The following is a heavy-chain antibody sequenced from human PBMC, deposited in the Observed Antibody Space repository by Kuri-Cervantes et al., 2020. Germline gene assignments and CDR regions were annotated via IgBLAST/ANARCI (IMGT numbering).Heavy chain of an antibody. J-gene: IGHJ3*02. CDR1: GFTFSNYT. D-gene: IGHD3-9*01. CDR3: ARANLPYFDWLFSDAFDI. V-gene: IGHV3-23*01. Sequence: GGSLRLSCAASGFTFSNYTMTWVRQAPGRGLEWVSSMSDFYDHIWYADSVRGRFTISRDNSKNTLYLQMNSLRVEDTAVYYCARANLPYFDWLFSDAFDIWGQRTMVTVSS. CDR2: MSDFYDHI.